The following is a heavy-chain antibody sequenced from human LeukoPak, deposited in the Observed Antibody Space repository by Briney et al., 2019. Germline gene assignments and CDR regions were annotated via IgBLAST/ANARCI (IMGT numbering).Heavy chain of an antibody. CDR1: GFTFSSSA. J-gene: IGHJ4*02. V-gene: IGHV3-23*01. CDR3: AKTMGLVGPTSPFDY. D-gene: IGHD1-26*01. CDR2: LSGGGVST. Sequence: GGSLRLSCAASGFTFSSSAMSWVRQVPGKGLEWVSALSGGGVSTYYADSVKGRFTISRDNSKNTLYLQMNSLRAEDTAVYYCAKTMGLVGPTSPFDYWGQGTLVTVSS.